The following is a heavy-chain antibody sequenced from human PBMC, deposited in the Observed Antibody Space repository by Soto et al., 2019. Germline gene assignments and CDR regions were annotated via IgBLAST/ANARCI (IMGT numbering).Heavy chain of an antibody. CDR2: IYHSGST. Sequence: SETLSLTCAVSSGSISSSNWWSWVRQPPGKGLEWIGEIYHSGSTNYNPSLKSRVTISVDKSKNQFSLKLSSVTAADTAVYYCAREDYGSGSYNWFDPWGQGTLVTVSS. CDR3: AREDYGSGSYNWFDP. J-gene: IGHJ5*02. V-gene: IGHV4-4*02. CDR1: SGSISSSNW. D-gene: IGHD3-10*01.